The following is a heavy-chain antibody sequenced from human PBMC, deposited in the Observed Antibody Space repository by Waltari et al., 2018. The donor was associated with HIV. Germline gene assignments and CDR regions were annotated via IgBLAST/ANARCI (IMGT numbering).Heavy chain of an antibody. Sequence: QVQLQESGPGLVKPSQTLSLPCTVSGCSISRGSYYWLWIRQPAGKGLEWIGRIYTSGSTTYNPSLKSRVTISVDTSKNQFSLKLSSVTAADTAVYYCARDIGGAVTLDYWGQGTLVTVSS. V-gene: IGHV4-61*02. CDR1: GCSISRGSYY. D-gene: IGHD4-17*01. J-gene: IGHJ4*02. CDR3: ARDIGGAVTLDY. CDR2: IYTSGST.